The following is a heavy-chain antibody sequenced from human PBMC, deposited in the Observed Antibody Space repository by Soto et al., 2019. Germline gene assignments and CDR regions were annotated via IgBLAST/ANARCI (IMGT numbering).Heavy chain of an antibody. CDR2: IKSKTDGGTT. CDR1: GFTFSNAW. Sequence: EVQLVESGGGLVKPGGSLRLSCAASGFTFSNAWMSWVRQAPGKGLEWVGRIKSKTDGGTTDYAAPVKGRFTISRVDSKNTLYLQMNSLKTEDTAVYYCTTDSLRGDYLGYSYYYYMDVWGKGTTVTVSS. D-gene: IGHD4-17*01. CDR3: TTDSLRGDYLGYSYYYYMDV. J-gene: IGHJ6*03. V-gene: IGHV3-15*01.